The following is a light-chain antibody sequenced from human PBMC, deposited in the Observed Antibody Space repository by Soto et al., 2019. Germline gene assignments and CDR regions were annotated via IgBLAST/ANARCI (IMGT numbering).Light chain of an antibody. V-gene: IGKV3-11*01. Sequence: IVLTQSPGPLSLSSGERDTLSFRAIQSVSNYLAWYQHKPGQAPRLLIYDASNRATGIPAKFSGSGFGTDFTLTISSLEPADSAVYYCQQRSNWPITFGQGTRLEI. CDR1: QSVSNY. CDR2: DAS. J-gene: IGKJ5*01. CDR3: QQRSNWPIT.